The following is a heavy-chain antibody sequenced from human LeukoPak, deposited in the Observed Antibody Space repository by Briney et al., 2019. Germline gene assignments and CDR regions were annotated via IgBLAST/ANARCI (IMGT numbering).Heavy chain of an antibody. CDR2: IYRFGNT. Sequence: PSEPLSLTCTVSGDPISSDYWRWLRQPPGKGLEWIGYIYRFGNTDYNPSLMRRVTISLDTSKKQLSLNLTSVTAADTAVYYCAGRGQRYFRDWGQGTLVTVSS. CDR1: GDPISSDY. CDR3: AGRGQRYFRD. J-gene: IGHJ1*01. V-gene: IGHV4-4*08.